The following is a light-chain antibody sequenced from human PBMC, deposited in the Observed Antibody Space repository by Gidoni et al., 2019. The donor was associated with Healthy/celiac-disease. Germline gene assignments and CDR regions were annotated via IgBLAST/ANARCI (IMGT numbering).Light chain of an antibody. CDR2: DAS. Sequence: ELVLTQSPATLSLSPGERATLSCRASQSVSSYLAWYQQKPGQAPRLLIYDASNRATGIPARFSGSGSGTDFTLTISSLEPEDFAVYYCQQRERTFGQGTKVEIK. CDR1: QSVSSY. V-gene: IGKV3-11*01. CDR3: QQRERT. J-gene: IGKJ1*01.